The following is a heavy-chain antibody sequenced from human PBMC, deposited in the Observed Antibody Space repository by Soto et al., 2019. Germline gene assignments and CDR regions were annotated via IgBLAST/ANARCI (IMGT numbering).Heavy chain of an antibody. J-gene: IGHJ6*02. D-gene: IGHD2-2*01. CDR2: IYYSGST. CDR1: GGSISSYY. V-gene: IGHV4-59*08. CDR3: GTMPIVVEPAPMDV. Sequence: SETLSLTCTVSGGSISSYYLSWIRQPPGKGLEWIGYIYYSGSTNYNPSLKSRVTISVDTSKNQFSLKLHSLTAADTAVYFCGTMPIVVEPAPMDVWGPGTSVTV.